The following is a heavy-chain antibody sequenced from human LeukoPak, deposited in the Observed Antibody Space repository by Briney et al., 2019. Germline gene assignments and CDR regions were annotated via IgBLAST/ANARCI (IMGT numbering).Heavy chain of an antibody. CDR3: ARQSRGIAVAGLDY. Sequence: SETLSLTCIVSGGSISSYNWTWIRQPPGKGLEWIGYIYYNGSTNYNPPLKSGVTIPVHTSKNQFFLKLNSVTAADTAVYYCARQSRGIAVAGLDYWGQGILVTVSS. CDR2: IYYNGST. CDR1: GGSISSYN. D-gene: IGHD6-19*01. J-gene: IGHJ4*02. V-gene: IGHV4-59*08.